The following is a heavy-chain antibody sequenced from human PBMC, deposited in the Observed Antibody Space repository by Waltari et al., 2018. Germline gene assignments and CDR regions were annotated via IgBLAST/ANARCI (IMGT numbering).Heavy chain of an antibody. V-gene: IGHV4-61*09. J-gene: IGHJ6*02. D-gene: IGHD5-12*01. CDR2: IYTSGST. CDR1: GGSISSGSYY. Sequence: QVQLQESGPGLVKPSQTLSLTCTVSGGSISSGSYYWSWIRQPAGKGLEWIGYIYTSGSTNYNPSLKSRVTISVDTSKNQFSLKRSSVTAADTAVYYCATVEMATIYNGYYYYGMDVWGQGTTVTVSS. CDR3: ATVEMATIYNGYYYYGMDV.